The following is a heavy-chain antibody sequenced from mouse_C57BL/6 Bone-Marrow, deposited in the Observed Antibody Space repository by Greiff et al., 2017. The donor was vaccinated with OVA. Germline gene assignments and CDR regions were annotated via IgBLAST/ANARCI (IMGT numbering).Heavy chain of an antibody. Sequence: VQLQQSGPELVKPGASVKMSCKASGYTFTDYNMHWVKQSHGKSLEWIGYINPNNGGTSYNQKFKGKATLTVNKSSSTAYMELRSLTSEDSAVYYCASAYYGSSPPFDYWGQGTTLTVSS. V-gene: IGHV1-22*01. CDR2: INPNNGGT. CDR3: ASAYYGSSPPFDY. CDR1: GYTFTDYN. D-gene: IGHD1-1*01. J-gene: IGHJ2*01.